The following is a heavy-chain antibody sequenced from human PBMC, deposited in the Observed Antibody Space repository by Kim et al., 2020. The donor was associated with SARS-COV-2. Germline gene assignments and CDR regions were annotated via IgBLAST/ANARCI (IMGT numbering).Heavy chain of an antibody. Sequence: SVKVSCKASGDTFNNYIVSWVRQSPGQGHEWMGGIIPFFGTTNYAQKFQGRVTITADKSTNTAYMELSSLRFADSALYYCATVGIVVAGTSSYYSGTDVWGQGTTVTVS. J-gene: IGHJ6*02. CDR3: ATVGIVVAGTSSYYSGTDV. CDR2: IIPFFGTT. CDR1: GDTFNNYI. V-gene: IGHV1-69*06. D-gene: IGHD6-19*01.